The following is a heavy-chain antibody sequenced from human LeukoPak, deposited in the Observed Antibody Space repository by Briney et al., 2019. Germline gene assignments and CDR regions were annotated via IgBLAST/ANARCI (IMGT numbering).Heavy chain of an antibody. CDR3: ARDNGSGYYLGY. Sequence: SETLSLTCTVSGGSISSSSYYWGWIRQPPGKGLEWIGSIYYSGSTYYNPSLKSRVTISVDTSKNQFSLKLSSVTAADTAVYYCARDNGSGYYLGYWGQGTLVTVSS. V-gene: IGHV4-39*07. J-gene: IGHJ4*02. CDR2: IYYSGST. CDR1: GGSISSSSYY. D-gene: IGHD3-22*01.